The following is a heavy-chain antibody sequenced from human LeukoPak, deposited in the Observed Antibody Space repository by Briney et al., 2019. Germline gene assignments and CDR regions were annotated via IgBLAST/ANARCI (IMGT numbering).Heavy chain of an antibody. CDR3: ASQFLLPFDY. J-gene: IGHJ4*02. Sequence: GASVKVSCKAPGDTFGSYAISWVRQAHGQGLEWMGRTIPILGIAKYAQKFQGRLTITADTSTSTAYMELTNLRSDDTAVYYCASQFLLPFDYWGQGTLVTVSS. D-gene: IGHD3-22*01. CDR1: GDTFGSYA. V-gene: IGHV1-69*04. CDR2: TIPILGIA.